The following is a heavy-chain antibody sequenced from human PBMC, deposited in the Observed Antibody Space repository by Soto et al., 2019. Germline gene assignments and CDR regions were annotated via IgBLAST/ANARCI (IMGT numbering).Heavy chain of an antibody. CDR1: GYTFTSYG. CDR2: ISAYNGNT. D-gene: IGHD6-19*01. V-gene: IGHV1-18*04. CDR3: ARDSPFGSAWGVYYYYGMDV. J-gene: IGHJ6*02. Sequence: GASVKVSCKASGYTFTSYGISWVRQAPGQGLEWMGWISAYNGNTNYAQKLQGRVTMTTDTSTSTAYMELRSLRSDDTAVYYCARDSPFGSAWGVYYYYGMDVWGQGTTVTVSS.